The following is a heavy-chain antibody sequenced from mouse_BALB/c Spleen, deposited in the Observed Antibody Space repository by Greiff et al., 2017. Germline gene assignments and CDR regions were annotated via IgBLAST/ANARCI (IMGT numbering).Heavy chain of an antibody. D-gene: IGHD2-14*01. CDR3: AMRGGNYAMDY. V-gene: IGHV3-6*02. Sequence: EVKLMESGPGLVKPSQSLSLTCSVTGYSITSGYYWNWIRQFPGNKLEWMGYISYDGSNNYNPSLKNRISITRDTSKNQFFLKLNSVTTEDTATYYCAMRGGNYAMDYWGQGTSVTVSS. CDR2: ISYDGSN. J-gene: IGHJ4*01. CDR1: GYSITSGYY.